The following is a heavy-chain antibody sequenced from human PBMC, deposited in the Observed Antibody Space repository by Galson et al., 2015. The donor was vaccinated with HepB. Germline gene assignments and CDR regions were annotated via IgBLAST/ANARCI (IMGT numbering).Heavy chain of an antibody. J-gene: IGHJ4*02. CDR2: IKSKTEGGTT. CDR1: GFTFSNAW. CDR3: TTLKTGGYSYGYFDY. V-gene: IGHV3-15*07. Sequence: SLRLSCAASGFTFSNAWMNWVRQAPGKGLEWVGRIKSKTEGGTTDYAAPVKGRFTISRDDSKNTLYLQMNSLKTEDTALYYCTTLKTGGYSYGYFDYWGQGTLVTVSS. D-gene: IGHD5-18*01.